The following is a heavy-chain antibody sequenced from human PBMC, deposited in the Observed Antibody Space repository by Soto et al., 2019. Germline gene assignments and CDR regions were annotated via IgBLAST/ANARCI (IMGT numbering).Heavy chain of an antibody. D-gene: IGHD4-17*01. CDR2: IIPILGIA. V-gene: IGHV1-69*08. CDR1: GGTFSSYT. Sequence: QVQLVQSGAEVKKPGSSVKVSCKASGGTFSSYTISWVRQAPGQGLEWMGRIIPILGIAKYAQKFQGRVTITADKSTSTAYMELSSVRSEDTAVYYCARDAYGCFDYWGQGTLVAFAS. CDR3: ARDAYGCFDY. J-gene: IGHJ4*02.